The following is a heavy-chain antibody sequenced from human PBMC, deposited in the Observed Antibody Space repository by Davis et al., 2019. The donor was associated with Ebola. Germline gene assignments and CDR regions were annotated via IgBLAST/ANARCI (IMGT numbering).Heavy chain of an antibody. J-gene: IGHJ4*02. Sequence: GESLKISCAASGFTVSSNYMSWVRQASGKGLEWVGRIRSKANSYATAYAASVKGRFTISRDDSKNTAYLQMNSLKTEDTAVYYCSCTWSSFDYWGQGTLVTVSS. V-gene: IGHV3-73*01. CDR1: GFTVSSNY. D-gene: IGHD3-10*01. CDR2: IRSKANSYAT. CDR3: SCTWSSFDY.